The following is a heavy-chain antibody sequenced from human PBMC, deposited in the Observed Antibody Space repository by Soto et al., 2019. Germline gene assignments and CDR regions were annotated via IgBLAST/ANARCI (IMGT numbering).Heavy chain of an antibody. V-gene: IGHV1-18*01. J-gene: IGHJ4*02. CDR2: ISAYNGNT. CDR1: GYTFTSYG. CDR3: ARATGYDSGYAPPFDY. Sequence: QVQLVQSGAEVKKPGASVKVSCKASGYTFTSYGISWVRQAPGQGLEWMGWISAYNGNTNYAQKLQGRVTMTTDTSTSTDYMELRSLISDATAVYYCARATGYDSGYAPPFDYWGQGTLVTVSS. D-gene: IGHD5-12*01.